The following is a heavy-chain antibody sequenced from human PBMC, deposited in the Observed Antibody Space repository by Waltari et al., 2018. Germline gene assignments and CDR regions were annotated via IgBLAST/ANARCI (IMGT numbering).Heavy chain of an antibody. Sequence: QVQLQESGPGLVKPSVTLSLTCTVSGGSLSSYYWSWMRQPPGKGLEWIGYIYYSGSTNYNPSRKSRVTISVDTSKNQFSLKLSSVTAADTAVYYCARLQWFGEFSNWFDPWGQGTLVTVSS. D-gene: IGHD3-10*01. CDR2: IYYSGST. CDR1: GGSLSSYY. J-gene: IGHJ5*02. CDR3: ARLQWFGEFSNWFDP. V-gene: IGHV4-59*08.